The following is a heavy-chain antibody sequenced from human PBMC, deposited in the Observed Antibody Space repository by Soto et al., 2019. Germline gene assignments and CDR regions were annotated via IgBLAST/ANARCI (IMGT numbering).Heavy chain of an antibody. CDR1: GFTFSSYS. CDR2: ISSSSSTI. D-gene: IGHD3-10*01. CDR3: SREGYYLTWFDP. V-gene: IGHV3-48*01. Sequence: EVQLVESGGGLVQPGGSLRLYGAASGFTFSSYSMNWVRQAPGKRLEWVSYISSSSSTIYYADSVKGRFTISRDNDKNYLYLQMNSLRAEDTAVYYCSREGYYLTWFDPCVQGPLVTVSS. J-gene: IGHJ5*02.